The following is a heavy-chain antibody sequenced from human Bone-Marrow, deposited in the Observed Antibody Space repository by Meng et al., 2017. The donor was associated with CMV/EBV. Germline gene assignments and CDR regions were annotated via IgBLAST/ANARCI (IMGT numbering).Heavy chain of an antibody. CDR2: INPNSGGT. D-gene: IGHD2-2*01. J-gene: IGHJ4*02. CDR3: ARDMGALGYCSSTSCYWSPGNFDY. V-gene: IGHV1-2*02. Sequence: ASVKVSCKASGYTFTGYYMHWVRQAPGQGLEWMGWINPNSGGTNYAQKFQGRVTMTRDTSISTAYMELSRLRSEDTAVYYCARDMGALGYCSSTSCYWSPGNFDYWGQGTLVTVSS. CDR1: GYTFTGYY.